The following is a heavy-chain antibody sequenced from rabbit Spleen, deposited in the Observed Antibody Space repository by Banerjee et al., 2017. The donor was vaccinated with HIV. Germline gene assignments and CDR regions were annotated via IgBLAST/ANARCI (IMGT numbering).Heavy chain of an antibody. V-gene: IGHV1S40*01. CDR2: ISTSSGST. D-gene: IGHD4-1*01. Sequence: QSLEESGGDLVKPGASLTLTCTASGFSFSSSYWIWWVRQAPGKGLELIACISTSSGSTCYASWAKGRFTISKTSSTTVTLQMTSLTVADTATYFCARDLDGVIGWNFGWWGQGTLVTVS. J-gene: IGHJ3*01. CDR1: GFSFSSSYW. CDR3: ARDLDGVIGWNFGW.